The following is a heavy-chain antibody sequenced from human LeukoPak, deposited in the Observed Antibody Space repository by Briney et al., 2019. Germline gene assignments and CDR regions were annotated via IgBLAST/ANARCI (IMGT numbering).Heavy chain of an antibody. D-gene: IGHD1-26*01. CDR3: ARALVGAAFDY. CDR2: INPSGGST. J-gene: IGHJ4*02. CDR1: GYSFTSYA. V-gene: IGHV1-46*01. Sequence: ASVKVSCKASGYSFTSYAMNWVRQAPGQGLEWMGIINPSGGSTSYAQKFQGRVTMTRDTSTSTVYMELSSLRSEDTAAYYCARALVGAAFDYWGQGTLVTVSS.